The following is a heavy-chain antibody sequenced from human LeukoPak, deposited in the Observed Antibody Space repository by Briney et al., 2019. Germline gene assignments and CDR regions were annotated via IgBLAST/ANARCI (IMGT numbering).Heavy chain of an antibody. CDR2: INHVGST. D-gene: IGHD5-12*01. V-gene: IGHV4-34*01. CDR1: GGPFSGYY. CDR3: ARPVYGYSGYDSYYYYMDV. J-gene: IGHJ6*03. Sequence: SETLSLTCAVYGGPFSGYYWSWIRQPPGKGLEWIGEINHVGSTKYNPSLKSRVTISVDTSRKRFSLGLSSVAAADTAKHYCARPVYGYSGYDSYYYYMDVWGKGTTVTVSS.